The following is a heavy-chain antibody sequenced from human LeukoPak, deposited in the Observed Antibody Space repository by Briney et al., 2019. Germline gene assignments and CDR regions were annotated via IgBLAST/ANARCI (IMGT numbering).Heavy chain of an antibody. D-gene: IGHD3-10*01. Sequence: GVSLRLSCAASGFTFSSYSMNWVRQAPGKGLEWVSSISSSSSYIYYADSVKGRFTISRDNAKNSLYLQMNSLRAEDTAVYYCAREGYYGSGAYWFDPWGQGTLVTVSS. CDR1: GFTFSSYS. J-gene: IGHJ5*02. CDR2: ISSSSSYI. V-gene: IGHV3-21*01. CDR3: AREGYYGSGAYWFDP.